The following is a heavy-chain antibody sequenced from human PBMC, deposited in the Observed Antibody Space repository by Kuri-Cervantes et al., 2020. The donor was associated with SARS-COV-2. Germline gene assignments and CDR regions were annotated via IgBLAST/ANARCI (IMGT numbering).Heavy chain of an antibody. CDR1: GGSISSGDYY. V-gene: IGHV4-61*02. CDR3: ARACVGGDYVDY. Sequence: SETLSLTCTVSGGSISSGDYYWNWIRQPAGKGLEWIGRIYSAGDSNYNPSLKRRVTISLDRSKNQFSLKLSSVTAADTAVYYCARACVGGDYVDYWGQGTLVTVSS. J-gene: IGHJ4*02. D-gene: IGHD2-21*01. CDR2: IYSAGDS.